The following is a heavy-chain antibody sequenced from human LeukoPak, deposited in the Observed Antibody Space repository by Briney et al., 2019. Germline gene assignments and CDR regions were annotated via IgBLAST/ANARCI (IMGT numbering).Heavy chain of an antibody. V-gene: IGHV4-59*01. J-gene: IGHJ4*02. Sequence: SETLSLTCNVSGGSISSYYWSWIRQPPGKGLEWIGYLYYSGSTNYNPSLKSRVTISVDTSKNQFSLKLSSVTAADTAVYYCARFRGSYLFDYWGQGTLVTVSS. CDR2: LYYSGST. CDR3: ARFRGSYLFDY. CDR1: GGSISSYY. D-gene: IGHD1-26*01.